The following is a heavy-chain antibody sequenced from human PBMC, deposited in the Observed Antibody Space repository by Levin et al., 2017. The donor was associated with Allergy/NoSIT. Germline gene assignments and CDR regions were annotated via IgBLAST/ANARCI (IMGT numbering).Heavy chain of an antibody. CDR3: AREGVVGATPYFDY. J-gene: IGHJ4*02. V-gene: IGHV3-53*01. Sequence: GGSLRLSCAASGFTVSSNYMSWVRQAPGKGLEWVSVIYSGGSTYYADSVKGRFTISRDNSKNTLYLQMNSLRAEDTAVYYCAREGVVGATPYFDYWGQGTLVTVSS. CDR1: GFTVSSNY. CDR2: IYSGGST. D-gene: IGHD1-26*01.